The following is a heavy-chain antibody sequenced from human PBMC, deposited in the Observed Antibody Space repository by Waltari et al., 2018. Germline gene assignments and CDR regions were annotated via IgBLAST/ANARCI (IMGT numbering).Heavy chain of an antibody. J-gene: IGHJ5*02. Sequence: QLQLQESGPGLVKPSETLSLTCTVSGGSISSSSYYWGWIRQPPGKGLEWIGSIYYSGSTYYTPSLKSRVTISVDTSKNQFSLKLSSVTAADTAVYYCARRRGSSAGWFDPWGQGTLVTVSS. V-gene: IGHV4-39*01. D-gene: IGHD6-6*01. CDR2: IYYSGST. CDR1: GGSISSSSYY. CDR3: ARRRGSSAGWFDP.